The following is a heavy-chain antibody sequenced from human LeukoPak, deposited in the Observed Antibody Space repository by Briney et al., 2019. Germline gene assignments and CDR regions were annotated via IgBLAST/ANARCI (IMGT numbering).Heavy chain of an antibody. CDR1: GYTFTGYD. V-gene: IGHV1-8*01. CDR2: MNPNSGNT. Sequence: ASVKVSCKASGYTFTGYDINWVRQATGQGLEWMGWMNPNSGNTGYAQKFQGRVTMTRNTSISTAYMELSSLRSEDTAVYYCARVGYSYGHDNGYYFDYWGQGTLVTVSS. CDR3: ARVGYSYGHDNGYYFDY. J-gene: IGHJ4*02. D-gene: IGHD5-18*01.